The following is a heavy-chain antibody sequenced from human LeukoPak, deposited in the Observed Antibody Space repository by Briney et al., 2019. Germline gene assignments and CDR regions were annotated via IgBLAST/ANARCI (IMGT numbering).Heavy chain of an antibody. CDR2: ISYEGSIK. CDR3: AKCQGRVCSSTPHGMDV. CDR1: GFTFSSHG. Sequence: PGRSLRLSCAASGFTFSSHGMHWVRQAPGKGLEWVAVISYEGSIKYYADSVKGRFTISRDNSKNTLYLQMNSLRAEDTAVYYCAKCQGRVCSSTPHGMDVWGRGTTVTVSS. J-gene: IGHJ6*02. D-gene: IGHD2-2*01. V-gene: IGHV3-30*18.